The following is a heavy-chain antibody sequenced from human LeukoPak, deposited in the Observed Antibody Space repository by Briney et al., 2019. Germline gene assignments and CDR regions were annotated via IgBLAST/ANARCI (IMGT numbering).Heavy chain of an antibody. CDR3: ASSPVYSSAPTCFDY. D-gene: IGHD6-19*01. CDR1: GFTFSSYS. Sequence: GGSLRLSCAASGFTFSSYSMNWVRQAPGKGLEWVSSISSISSYIDYADSVKGRFTISRDNAKNSLYLQMNSLRAEDTAVYYCASSPVYSSAPTCFDYWGQGTLVTVSS. J-gene: IGHJ4*02. V-gene: IGHV3-21*01. CDR2: ISSISSYI.